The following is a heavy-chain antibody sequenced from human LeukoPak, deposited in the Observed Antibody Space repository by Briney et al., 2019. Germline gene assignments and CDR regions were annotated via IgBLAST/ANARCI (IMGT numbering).Heavy chain of an antibody. V-gene: IGHV1-2*02. CDR2: SNPNSGGT. CDR1: GYTFTGYF. Sequence: ASVKVSCRASGYTFTGYFIHWVRQAPGQGIEWMGWSNPNSGGTNYAQKFQGRVTMTRDTSISTAYMELSRVRSDDTAVYYCAREYSRYSGTYYDYWGQGTLVTVSS. J-gene: IGHJ4*02. D-gene: IGHD1-26*01. CDR3: AREYSRYSGTYYDY.